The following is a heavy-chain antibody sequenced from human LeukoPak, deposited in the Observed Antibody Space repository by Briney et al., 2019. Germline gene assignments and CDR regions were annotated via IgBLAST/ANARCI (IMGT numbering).Heavy chain of an antibody. CDR1: GFTFSSYD. V-gene: IGHV3-13*05. CDR2: IGAGGDP. Sequence: GGSLRLSSAASGFTFSSYDMHWVRQATGKGLESVSTIGAGGDPYYPGSVKGRFTISRENAKNSLYLQMNRLRAGDTAMYYCARGTVATIGWYFDLWGRGTLVTVSS. CDR3: ARGTVATIGWYFDL. J-gene: IGHJ2*01. D-gene: IGHD5-12*01.